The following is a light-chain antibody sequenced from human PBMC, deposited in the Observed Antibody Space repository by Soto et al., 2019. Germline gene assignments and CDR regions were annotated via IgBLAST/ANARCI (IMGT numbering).Light chain of an antibody. CDR1: QSVSSN. CDR2: GAS. J-gene: IGKJ1*01. CDR3: QQYNNWPKT. V-gene: IGKV3-15*01. Sequence: EIVMTHSPATLSVSPGERATLSCRASQSVSSNLAWYQQKPGQAPRLLIYGASTRPTGIPARFSGSGSGTEFTLTISSLQSEDFAVYYCQQYNNWPKTFGQGTKV.